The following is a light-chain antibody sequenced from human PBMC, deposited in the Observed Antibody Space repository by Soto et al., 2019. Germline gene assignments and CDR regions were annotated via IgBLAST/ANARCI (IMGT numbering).Light chain of an antibody. V-gene: IGLV2-14*01. CDR2: EVS. CDR3: SSYTSSSTLYV. CDR1: SSDVGGYNY. Sequence: QSSLTQPASVSVSPGRSITISCTGTSSDVGGYNYVSWYQQHPGKAPKLMIYEVSNRPSGVSNRFSGSKSGNTASLTISGLQAEDEADYYCSSYTSSSTLYVFGTGTKVTVL. J-gene: IGLJ1*01.